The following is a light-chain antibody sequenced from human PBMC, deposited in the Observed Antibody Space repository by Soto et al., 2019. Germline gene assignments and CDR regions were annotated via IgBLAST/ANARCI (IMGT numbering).Light chain of an antibody. CDR2: GAT. Sequence: EIVLTQSPGTLSLSRGERATLSCRASQSVTSSHLAWYQQKPGQAPRLLIYGATTRATGIPARFSGSGSGTEFTLTISSLEPEDFAVYSCHQYGRSPRTFGQGTRLEI. V-gene: IGKV3-20*01. CDR3: HQYGRSPRT. CDR1: QSVTSSH. J-gene: IGKJ5*01.